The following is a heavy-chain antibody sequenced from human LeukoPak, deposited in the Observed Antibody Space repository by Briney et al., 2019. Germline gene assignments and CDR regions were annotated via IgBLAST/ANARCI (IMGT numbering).Heavy chain of an antibody. Sequence: GASVKVSCKASGYTFTGYYMHWVRQAPGQGLEWMGWINPNSGGTNYAQKFQGRATMTRDTSISTAYMELSRLRSDDTAVYYCARGPIVVVPAAISRESWFDPWGQGTLVTVSS. D-gene: IGHD2-2*01. V-gene: IGHV1-2*02. J-gene: IGHJ5*02. CDR2: INPNSGGT. CDR1: GYTFTGYY. CDR3: ARGPIVVVPAAISRESWFDP.